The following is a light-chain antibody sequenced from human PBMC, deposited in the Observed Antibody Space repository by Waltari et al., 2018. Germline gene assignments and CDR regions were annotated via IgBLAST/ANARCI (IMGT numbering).Light chain of an antibody. CDR2: DVN. Sequence: QSALTQPASVSGSPGQSITISCTGTSRDIGGYNSVSWYQQHPDKAPKLIIYDVNHRPPGVSHRFSGSKSGNTASLTISGLRADDEADYYCSSYTSISTLGVFGGGTRLTVL. CDR1: SRDIGGYNS. V-gene: IGLV2-14*03. CDR3: SSYTSISTLGV. J-gene: IGLJ3*02.